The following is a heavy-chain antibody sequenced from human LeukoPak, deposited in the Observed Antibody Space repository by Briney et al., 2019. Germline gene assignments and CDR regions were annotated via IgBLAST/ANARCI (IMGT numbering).Heavy chain of an antibody. D-gene: IGHD6-13*01. Sequence: ASVKVSCKASGYTFTSYGISCVRQAPGQGLEWMGWITPYNGNTNYAQKFQGRVTLTTDTSTSTAYMELRSLRSDDTAVYYCVRDTGYINYDYYYSMDVWGKGTTVTVSS. J-gene: IGHJ6*03. CDR3: VRDTGYINYDYYYSMDV. CDR2: ITPYNGNT. CDR1: GYTFTSYG. V-gene: IGHV1-18*01.